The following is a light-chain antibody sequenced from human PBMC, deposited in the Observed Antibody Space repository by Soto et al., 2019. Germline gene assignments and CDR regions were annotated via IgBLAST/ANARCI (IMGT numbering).Light chain of an antibody. CDR2: GAS. CDR1: QSVSSSY. V-gene: IGKV3-20*01. CDR3: QQYGSSRT. Sequence: EIVLTQSPATLTVSPGERSTPSCRASQSVSSSYLAWYQQKPGQAPRLLIYGASSRVTGIPDRFSGSGSGTDFTLTISRLEPEDFAVYYCQQYGSSRTFGQGTRWIS. J-gene: IGKJ1*01.